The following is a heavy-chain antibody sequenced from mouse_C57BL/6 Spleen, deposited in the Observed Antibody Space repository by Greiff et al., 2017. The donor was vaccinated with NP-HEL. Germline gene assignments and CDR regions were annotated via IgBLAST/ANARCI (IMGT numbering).Heavy chain of an antibody. Sequence: QVQLKQPGAELVKPGASVKMSCKASGYTFTSYWITWVKQRPGQGLEWIGDIYPGSGSTNYNEKFKSKATLTVDTSSSTAYMQLSSLTSEDSAVYYCARDSYYYGSSYGWFAYWGQGTLVTVSA. CDR2: IYPGSGST. CDR3: ARDSYYYGSSYGWFAY. J-gene: IGHJ3*01. V-gene: IGHV1-55*01. D-gene: IGHD1-1*01. CDR1: GYTFTSYW.